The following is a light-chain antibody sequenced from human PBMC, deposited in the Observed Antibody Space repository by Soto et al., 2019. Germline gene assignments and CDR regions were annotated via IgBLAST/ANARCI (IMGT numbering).Light chain of an antibody. Sequence: QSALTQPASVSGSPGQSITISCTGTSSDVGGYNYVSWYQHHPGKAPKLMIYEVNNRPSGVSNRFSGPKSGNTASLTISGLQAEDEADYYCSSYTSSSTLLYVFGTGTKVTVL. V-gene: IGLV2-14*01. J-gene: IGLJ1*01. CDR1: SSDVGGYNY. CDR3: SSYTSSSTLLYV. CDR2: EVN.